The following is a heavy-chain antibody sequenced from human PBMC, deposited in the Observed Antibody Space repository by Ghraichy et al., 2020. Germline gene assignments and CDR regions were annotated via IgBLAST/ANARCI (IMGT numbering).Heavy chain of an antibody. CDR3: ARFVKYYYDSSGYPYDAFDI. V-gene: IGHV3-21*01. CDR1: GFTFSSYS. D-gene: IGHD3-22*01. J-gene: IGHJ3*02. CDR2: ISSSSSYI. Sequence: GGSLRLSCAASGFTFSSYSMNWVRQAPGKGLEWVSSISSSSSYIYYADSVKGRFTISRDNAKNSLYLQMNSLRAEDTAVYYCARFVKYYYDSSGYPYDAFDIWGQGTMVTVSS.